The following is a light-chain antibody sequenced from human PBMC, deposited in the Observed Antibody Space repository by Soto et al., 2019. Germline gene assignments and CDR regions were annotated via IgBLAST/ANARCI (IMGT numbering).Light chain of an antibody. CDR3: QQYTYWPRT. Sequence: EIVMTQSPATLSVSPGERATLSCRASQSVGANLAWYQQKPGQAPRLLIYGASTRAAGISPRFSGGGSGTEFTLTICILQSEDFGVYYCQQYTYWPRTFGQGTKVGIK. V-gene: IGKV3-15*01. CDR1: QSVGAN. J-gene: IGKJ1*01. CDR2: GAS.